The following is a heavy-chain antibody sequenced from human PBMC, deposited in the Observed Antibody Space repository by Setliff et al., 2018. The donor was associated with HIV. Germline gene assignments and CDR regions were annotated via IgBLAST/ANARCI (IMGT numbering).Heavy chain of an antibody. CDR3: ARERITMVRGVNWFDP. J-gene: IGHJ5*02. D-gene: IGHD3-10*01. CDR1: GESLRGFY. CDR2: VNSTGDT. Sequence: SETLSLTCAVYGESLRGFYWNWIRQSPGEGLEWIGAVNSTGDTIYNPSLKSRVTISVDTSKNQFSLKLSPVTAADTAVYYCARERITMVRGVNWFDPWGQGTLVTVSS. V-gene: IGHV4-34*01.